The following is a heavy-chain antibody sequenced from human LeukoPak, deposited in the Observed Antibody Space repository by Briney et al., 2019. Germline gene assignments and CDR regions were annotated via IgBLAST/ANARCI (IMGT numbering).Heavy chain of an antibody. Sequence: GGSLRLSCAASGFTFSSYAMSWVRQAPGKGLEWVSAISGSGGSTYYADSVKGRFTISRDNSKDTLYLQMNSLRAEDTAVCYCAKGKATVTTWSAFYWGQGTLVTVSS. CDR3: AKGKATVTTWSAFY. CDR1: GFTFSSYA. V-gene: IGHV3-23*01. CDR2: ISGSGGST. D-gene: IGHD4-17*01. J-gene: IGHJ4*02.